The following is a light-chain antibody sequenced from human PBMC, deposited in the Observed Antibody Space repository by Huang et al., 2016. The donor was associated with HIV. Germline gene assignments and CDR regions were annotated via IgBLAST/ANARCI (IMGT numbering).Light chain of an antibody. V-gene: IGKV4-1*01. CDR2: WAS. J-gene: IGKJ4*01. Sequence: DIVMTQSPDSLAVSLGERATINCKSSQALLYSSNNKNFLAWYQQKPGQPPKLLLYWASTRASGVPDRFSGSGSGTDFTLTISSLQAEDVAVYYCQQYYSTPPLTFGGGTKVEIK. CDR1: QALLYSSNNKNF. CDR3: QQYYSTPPLT.